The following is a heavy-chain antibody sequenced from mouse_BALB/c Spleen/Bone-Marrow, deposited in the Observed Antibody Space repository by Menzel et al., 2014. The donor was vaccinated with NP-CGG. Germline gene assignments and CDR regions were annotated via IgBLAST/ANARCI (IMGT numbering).Heavy chain of an antibody. CDR3: ARDTSVGLPFAF. Sequence: VKLVESGPGLVAPSQSLSITCTVSGFSLTGYAVHWVRRPPGKGLEWLGMVWGDGSTDFNSALKSRLNISKDNSKSQVFLKMDSLQTDDTARYYCARDTSVGLPFAFWGQGTLVTVSA. V-gene: IGHV2-6-7*01. J-gene: IGHJ3*01. D-gene: IGHD1-1*01. CDR1: GFSLTGYA. CDR2: VWGDGST.